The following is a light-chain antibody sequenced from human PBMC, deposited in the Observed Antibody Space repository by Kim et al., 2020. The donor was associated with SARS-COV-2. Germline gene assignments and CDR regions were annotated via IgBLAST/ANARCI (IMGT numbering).Light chain of an antibody. CDR3: CSYAGYSTVV. V-gene: IGLV2-23*02. CDR2: EVN. CDR1: SSNVGNYNL. Sequence: GQSITISCTGTSSNVGNYNLVSWYQQHPGKAPKLMIYEVNKRPSGVSNRFSASKSGNTASLTISGLQAEDEADYYCCSYAGYSTVVFGGGTQLTVL. J-gene: IGLJ2*01.